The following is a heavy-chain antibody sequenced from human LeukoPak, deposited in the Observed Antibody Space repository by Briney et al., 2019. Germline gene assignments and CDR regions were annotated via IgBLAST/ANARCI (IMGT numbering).Heavy chain of an antibody. CDR3: AKLTYYDFWSGYQYFQH. Sequence: GWSLRLSCAASGFTFSSHAMSWVRQAPGKGLEWVSAISGGGDNTYYADSVKGRFTISRDNSKNTLYLQMNSLRAEDTALYYCAKLTYYDFWSGYQYFQHWGQGTLVTVSS. V-gene: IGHV3-23*01. D-gene: IGHD3-3*01. J-gene: IGHJ1*01. CDR2: ISGGGDNT. CDR1: GFTFSSHA.